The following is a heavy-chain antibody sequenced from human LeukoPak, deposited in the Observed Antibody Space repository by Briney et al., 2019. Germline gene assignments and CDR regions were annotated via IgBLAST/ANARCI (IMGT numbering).Heavy chain of an antibody. Sequence: SETLPLTCTVSGGSISSHYYWIWIRQAPGKGLEWIGTIYYSGSTYYNPSLKSRVTISVDTSKDQFSLKLSSLTAAETAVYYCARQYGSGSAYTPVVDLWGQGTLVTVSS. D-gene: IGHD3-10*01. J-gene: IGHJ4*02. CDR1: GGSISSHYY. CDR2: IYYSGST. CDR3: ARQYGSGSAYTPVVDL. V-gene: IGHV4-39*01.